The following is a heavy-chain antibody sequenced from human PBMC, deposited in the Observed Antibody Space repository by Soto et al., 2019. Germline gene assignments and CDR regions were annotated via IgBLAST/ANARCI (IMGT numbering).Heavy chain of an antibody. CDR1: GDSINSDKYY. J-gene: IGHJ4*02. Sequence: SETLSLTCSVSGDSINSDKYYWGWIRQPPGKGLEWIGSIYFRGNTYYNPSLQTRVTISLDKSKIQFSLKLNSVTAADSAVYFCARLEGLATISYYFDFWGQGALVTVSS. D-gene: IGHD3-9*01. CDR3: ARLEGLATISYYFDF. CDR2: IYFRGNT. V-gene: IGHV4-39*01.